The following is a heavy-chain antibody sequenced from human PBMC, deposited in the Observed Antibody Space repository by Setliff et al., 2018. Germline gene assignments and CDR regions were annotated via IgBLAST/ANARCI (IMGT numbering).Heavy chain of an antibody. V-gene: IGHV4-30-4*02. Sequence: SETLSLTCTVSGGSIRSGNDLWSWLRQSPGKGLEWIAYISAYTGRAYYNPTLQSRAAXXXDTSKXXXXXXXXXXXAXDXXXXXCAREVIDPVSSDAFDIWGQGRMVTVSS. J-gene: IGHJ3*02. CDR1: GGSIRSGNDL. CDR3: AREVIDPVSSDAFDI. CDR2: ISAYTGRA. D-gene: IGHD2-21*01.